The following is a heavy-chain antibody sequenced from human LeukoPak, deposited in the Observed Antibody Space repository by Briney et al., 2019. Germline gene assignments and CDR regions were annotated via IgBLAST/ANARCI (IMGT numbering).Heavy chain of an antibody. V-gene: IGHV5-10-1*01. CDR3: ARLWHYDSSGYDGGYYLDY. CDR1: GYSFTRYW. Sequence: GESLKISCKGSGYSFTRYWISWVRQMPGKGLEWMGRIDPSDSYTKYSPSLQGHVTISADKSISTAYLQWSSLKASDTAMYYCARLWHYDSSGYDGGYYLDYWGQGTPVTVSS. J-gene: IGHJ4*02. CDR2: IDPSDSYT. D-gene: IGHD3-22*01.